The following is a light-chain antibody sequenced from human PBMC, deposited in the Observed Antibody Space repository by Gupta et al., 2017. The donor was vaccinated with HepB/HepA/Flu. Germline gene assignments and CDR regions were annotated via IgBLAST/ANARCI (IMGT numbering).Light chain of an antibody. CDR1: SSDVGGYNY. CDR2: DVS. CDR3: SSYTSSSTLYV. J-gene: IGLJ1*01. Sequence: QSALTQPASAPGSPGQSITICCTGTSSDVGGYNYVSWYQQHPRNAPKLMIYDVSNRPSGVSNRFSGSKSGNAASLTISGIQAEDEADYSCSSYTSSSTLYVFGPGTKVTVL. V-gene: IGLV2-14*03.